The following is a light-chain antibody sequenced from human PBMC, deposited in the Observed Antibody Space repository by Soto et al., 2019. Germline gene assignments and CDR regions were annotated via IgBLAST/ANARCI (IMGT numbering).Light chain of an antibody. CDR3: QQYNNWLLYT. CDR1: QSVSSN. Sequence: EIVMTQSPDTLSVSPGERDTLSCRASQSVSSNLAWYQQKPGQAPRLLIYGASTRATGIPARFSGSGSGTEFTLTISSLQSEDLAVYYCQQYNNWLLYTFGQGTKLEIK. V-gene: IGKV3-15*01. CDR2: GAS. J-gene: IGKJ2*01.